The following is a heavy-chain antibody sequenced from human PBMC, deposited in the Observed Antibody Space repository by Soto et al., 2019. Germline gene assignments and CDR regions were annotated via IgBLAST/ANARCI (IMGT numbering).Heavy chain of an antibody. Sequence: PGGSLRLSCAASGFTFSSYAMFWVRQAPGKGLEWVSSIGGNAGSTFYADSVKGRFTISRDNSRNTLYLQMNNLRAEDTAVYYCAKKVVPVTGSDWFDTSGQGTLVTVSS. J-gene: IGHJ5*02. CDR1: GFTFSSYA. CDR3: AKKVVPVTGSDWFDT. V-gene: IGHV3-23*01. D-gene: IGHD4-4*01. CDR2: IGGNAGST.